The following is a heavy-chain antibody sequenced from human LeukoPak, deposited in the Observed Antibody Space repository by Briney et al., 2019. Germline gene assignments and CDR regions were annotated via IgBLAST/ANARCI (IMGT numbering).Heavy chain of an antibody. V-gene: IGHV3-23*01. CDR3: AKALQPVTRGIDY. CDR1: GFTFSNYA. J-gene: IGHJ4*02. Sequence: GGSLRLSCAASGFTFSNYAMNWVRQAPGKGLEGVSVITSSGSSTFYADSVKGRFTISRDNSKNTLYLQMDSLRVDDTAVYYCAKALQPVTRGIDYWGQGALVTVSS. D-gene: IGHD4-17*01. CDR2: ITSSGSST.